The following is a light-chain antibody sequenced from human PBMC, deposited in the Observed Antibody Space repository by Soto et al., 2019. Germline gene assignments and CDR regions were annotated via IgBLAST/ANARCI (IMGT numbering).Light chain of an antibody. CDR3: QSYDSSLSGYV. CDR2: GNS. CDR1: SSNIGAGYD. J-gene: IGLJ1*01. V-gene: IGLV1-40*01. Sequence: QSVLTXPPSVSGAPGQRVTISCTGSSSNIGAGYDVHWYQQLPGTAPKLLIYGNSNRLSGVPDRFSGSKSGTSASLAITGLQAEDEADYYCQSYDSSLSGYVFGTGTKVTVL.